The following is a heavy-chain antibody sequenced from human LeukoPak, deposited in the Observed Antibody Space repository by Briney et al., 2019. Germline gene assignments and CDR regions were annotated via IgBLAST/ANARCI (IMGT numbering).Heavy chain of an antibody. Sequence: SETLSLTCTVSGGSVSSSSYYWGWIRQPPGKGLEWIGSIHYSGSTYYNPSLKSRVPISVDTSKNQFSLKLSSVTAADTAVYYCASLYYYGSGTYYNDYWGQGTLVTVSS. CDR2: IHYSGST. CDR1: GGSVSSSSYY. CDR3: ASLYYYGSGTYYNDY. V-gene: IGHV4-39*07. D-gene: IGHD3-10*01. J-gene: IGHJ4*02.